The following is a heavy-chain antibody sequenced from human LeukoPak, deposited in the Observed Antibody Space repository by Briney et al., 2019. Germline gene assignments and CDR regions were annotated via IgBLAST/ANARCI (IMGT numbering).Heavy chain of an antibody. Sequence: GGSLRLSCAASGFTFSSYAMSWVRQAPGKGLEWVSAISGSGSSTYYADSVKGRFTISRDNSKNTLYLQMNSLRAEDTAAYYCAKVRYDSSGYQSPYFDYWGQGTLVTVSS. CDR3: AKVRYDSSGYQSPYFDY. J-gene: IGHJ4*02. V-gene: IGHV3-23*01. D-gene: IGHD3-22*01. CDR1: GFTFSSYA. CDR2: ISGSGSST.